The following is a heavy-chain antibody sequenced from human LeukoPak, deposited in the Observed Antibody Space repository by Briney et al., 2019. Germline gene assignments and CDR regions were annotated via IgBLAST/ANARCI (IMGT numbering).Heavy chain of an antibody. CDR2: FGTRSSSI. J-gene: IGHJ4*02. Sequence: GGSLRLSCAASGFTFSSHSMNWVRQAPGKGLEWVSSFGTRSSSIYYADSVKGRFTISRDNARNSLYLQMNSLKAEDTAVYYCARAAYDSGSYIVNHDYWGQGTLVTVSS. D-gene: IGHD3-22*01. CDR3: ARAAYDSGSYIVNHDY. CDR1: GFTFSSHS. V-gene: IGHV3-21*01.